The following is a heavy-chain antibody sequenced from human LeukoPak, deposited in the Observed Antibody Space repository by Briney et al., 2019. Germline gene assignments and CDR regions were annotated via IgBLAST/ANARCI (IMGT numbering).Heavy chain of an antibody. V-gene: IGHV4-61*02. D-gene: IGHD6-13*01. CDR2: IYTSGST. CDR3: ARVGRSYSSSWYR. CDR1: GYSISSGYY. J-gene: IGHJ4*02. Sequence: SETLSLTCTVSGYSISSGYYWGWIRQPAGKGLEWIGRIYTSGSTNYNPSLKSRVTISVDTSKNQFSLKLSSVTAADTAVYYCARVGRSYSSSWYRWGQGTLVTVSS.